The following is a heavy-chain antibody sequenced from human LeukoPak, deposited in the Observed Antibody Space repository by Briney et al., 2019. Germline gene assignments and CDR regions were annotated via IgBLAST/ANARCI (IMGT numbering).Heavy chain of an antibody. CDR3: AKDADSSGYYYFDY. CDR1: GFTFSSYS. Sequence: GGSLRLSCAASGFTFSSYSMNWVRQAPGKGLEWVSYISSSSSTIYYADSVKGRFTISRDNSKNTLYLQMNSLRVEDTAVYYCAKDADSSGYYYFDYWGQGTLVTVSS. V-gene: IGHV3-48*01. D-gene: IGHD3-22*01. J-gene: IGHJ4*02. CDR2: ISSSSSTI.